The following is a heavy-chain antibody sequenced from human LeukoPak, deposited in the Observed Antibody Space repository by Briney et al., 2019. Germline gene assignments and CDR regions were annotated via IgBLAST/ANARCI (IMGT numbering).Heavy chain of an antibody. CDR3: AKVSSGGNFYFDF. J-gene: IGHJ4*02. V-gene: IGHV3-9*01. Sequence: GGSLRLSCAASGFTFDDYAMHWVRQAPGKGLEWVSSISWNGNSIGYADSVKGRFTISRDNAENSLYLQVNSLRGEDTAFYYCAKVSSGGNFYFDFWGQGTLVTVSS. D-gene: IGHD4-23*01. CDR1: GFTFDDYA. CDR2: ISWNGNSI.